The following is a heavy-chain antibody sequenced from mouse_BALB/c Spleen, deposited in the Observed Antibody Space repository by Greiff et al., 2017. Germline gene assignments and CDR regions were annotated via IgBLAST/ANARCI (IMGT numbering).Heavy chain of an antibody. CDR2: INSNGGST. Sequence: DVKLVESGGGLVQPGGSLKLSCAASGFTFSSYGMSWVRQTPDKRLELVATINSNGGSTYYPDSVKGRFTISRDNAKNTLYLQMSSLKSEDTAMYYCARVTLYDDYDGDWYFDVWGAGTTVTVSS. J-gene: IGHJ1*01. CDR1: GFTFSSYG. V-gene: IGHV5-6-3*01. D-gene: IGHD2-4*01. CDR3: ARVTLYDDYDGDWYFDV.